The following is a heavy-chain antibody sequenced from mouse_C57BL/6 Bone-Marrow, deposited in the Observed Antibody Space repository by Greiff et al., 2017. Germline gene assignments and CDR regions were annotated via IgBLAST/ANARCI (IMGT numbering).Heavy chain of an antibody. Sequence: QVQLQQPGAELVKPGASVKLSCKASGYTFTSYWMHWVKQRPGQGLEWIGMIHPNSGSTNYNEKFKSKATLTVDKSSSTAYMQLSSLTSEDSAVYYCLYYDYDGGVYYAMDYWGQGTSVTGSS. CDR1: GYTFTSYW. V-gene: IGHV1-64*01. CDR2: IHPNSGST. J-gene: IGHJ4*01. CDR3: LYYDYDGGVYYAMDY. D-gene: IGHD2-4*01.